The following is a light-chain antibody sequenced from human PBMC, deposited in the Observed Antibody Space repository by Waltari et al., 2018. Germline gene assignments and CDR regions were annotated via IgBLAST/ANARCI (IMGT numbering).Light chain of an antibody. CDR3: CSYAGSSTLDVV. CDR2: EVS. J-gene: IGLJ2*01. Sequence: QSALTQPASVSGSPGQSITISCTGTSSDIGSHNIVSWYQQHPGKAPKLMIYEVSKRPSGVSNRFSGSKSGNRASLTISGLQAEDEADYYFCSYAGSSTLDVVFGGGTKLTVL. CDR1: SSDIGSHNI. V-gene: IGLV2-23*02.